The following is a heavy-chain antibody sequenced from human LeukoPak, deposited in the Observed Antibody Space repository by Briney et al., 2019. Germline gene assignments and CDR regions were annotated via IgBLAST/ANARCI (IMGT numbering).Heavy chain of an antibody. V-gene: IGHV4-59*08. J-gene: IGHJ4*02. CDR3: ARRIRCGGYYCFDY. D-gene: IGHD3-22*01. CDR1: GGTISSYY. Sequence: SETLSLTCTVSGGTISSYYWNWIRQPPGKGLEWIGYIYYSGSTNYNPSLKSRVTISVDTSKNQFSLKLSSVTAADTAVYYCARRIRCGGYYCFDYWGQGTLVTVSS. CDR2: IYYSGST.